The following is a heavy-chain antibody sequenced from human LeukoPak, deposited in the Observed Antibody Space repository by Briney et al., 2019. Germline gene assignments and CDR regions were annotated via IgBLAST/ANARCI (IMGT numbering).Heavy chain of an antibody. D-gene: IGHD1-7*01. CDR2: IYGADYTT. V-gene: IGHV5-51*01. J-gene: IGHJ4*02. Sequence: GESLKISCKGSGYSFTSYWIGWVRQMPGKGLEWMGVIYGADYTTIYSPPFHGQVTISADKSISTAYLQWTSLKASDTAMYYCARRPAGTRTFDYWGQGALVTVSS. CDR1: GYSFTSYW. CDR3: ARRPAGTRTFDY.